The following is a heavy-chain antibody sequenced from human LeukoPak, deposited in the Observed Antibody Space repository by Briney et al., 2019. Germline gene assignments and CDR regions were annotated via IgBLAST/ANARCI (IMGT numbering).Heavy chain of an antibody. V-gene: IGHV1-18*01. Sequence: ASVKVSCKASVYSFTSYGINWVRQAPGRGLEWMGWISGYNGNTKYAQDFQGRVTMTTDTSTSTAYMELRSLRSDDTAVYYCARELGGAGSYFFPYYAMDVWGQGATVTVSS. CDR1: VYSFTSYG. J-gene: IGHJ6*02. D-gene: IGHD3-10*01. CDR3: ARELGGAGSYFFPYYAMDV. CDR2: ISGYNGNT.